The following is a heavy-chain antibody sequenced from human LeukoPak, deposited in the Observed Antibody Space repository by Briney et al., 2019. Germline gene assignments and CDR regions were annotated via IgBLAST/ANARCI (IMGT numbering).Heavy chain of an antibody. D-gene: IGHD2-21*01. CDR1: GFTFTRYW. CDR2: IKQDGSEM. Sequence: GGSLRLSCAASGFTFTRYWMSWVRQAPGKGPEWVANIKQDGSEMYYVDSVKGRFTISRDNARNSLYLQMNSLRAEDTALYYCARDKIVGPTLLDSWGQGILVTVSS. CDR3: ARDKIVGPTLLDS. J-gene: IGHJ5*01. V-gene: IGHV3-7*01.